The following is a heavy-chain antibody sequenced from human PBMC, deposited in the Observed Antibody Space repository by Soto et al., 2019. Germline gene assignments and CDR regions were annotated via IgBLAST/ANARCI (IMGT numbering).Heavy chain of an antibody. CDR1: GFTFSSYA. Sequence: GGSLRLSCAASGFTFSSYAMSWVRQAPGKGLEWGSAISGSCGSTYYADSVKGRFTISRDNSKNTLYLQMNSLRAEDTAVYYCAKYEVGAAYYYYYYGMDVWGQGTTVTVSS. D-gene: IGHD1-26*01. J-gene: IGHJ6*02. CDR2: ISGSCGST. CDR3: AKYEVGAAYYYYYYGMDV. V-gene: IGHV3-23*01.